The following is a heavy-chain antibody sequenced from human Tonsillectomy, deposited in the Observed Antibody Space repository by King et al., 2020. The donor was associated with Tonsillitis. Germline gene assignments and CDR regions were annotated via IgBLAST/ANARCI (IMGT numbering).Heavy chain of an antibody. CDR3: ARGYSGYDWGPYYYYMAI. J-gene: IGHJ6*03. D-gene: IGHD5-12*01. Sequence: VQLQESGPGLVKPSETLSLTCTVSGGSISSYYWSWIRQPPGKGLEWIGYIYYNENTNYNPSLKSRVTITVDTSKNQFSLKLSSVTAADTAVYYCARGYSGYDWGPYYYYMAIWGKGTTVTVSS. V-gene: IGHV4-59*01. CDR2: IYYNENT. CDR1: GGSISSYY.